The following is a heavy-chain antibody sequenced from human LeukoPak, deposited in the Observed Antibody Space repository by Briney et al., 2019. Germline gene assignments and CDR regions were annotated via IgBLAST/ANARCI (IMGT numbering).Heavy chain of an antibody. CDR1: GGSISSSY. CDR3: AREVPLVRGWYFDL. Sequence: SETLSLTCTVSGGSISSSYWSWIRQPPGKGLDWIGYIYHSGSTYYNPSLKSRVTISVDRSKNQFSLKLSSVTAADTAVYYCAREVPLVRGWYFDLWGRGTLVTVSS. D-gene: IGHD6-6*01. J-gene: IGHJ2*01. V-gene: IGHV4-59*12. CDR2: IYHSGST.